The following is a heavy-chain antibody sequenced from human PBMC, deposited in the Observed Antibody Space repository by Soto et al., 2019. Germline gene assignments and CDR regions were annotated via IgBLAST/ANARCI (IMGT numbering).Heavy chain of an antibody. Sequence: LRLSCAASGFRFSAYAMHWVRQAPGKGLEWVAVISYEGSNRFYADSVKGRFTVSRDNSKNMVYLQMNSLRGEDTAVFYCAKDYGDYNFNYGMDVWGQGTTVTVSS. CDR1: GFRFSAYA. D-gene: IGHD4-17*01. CDR3: AKDYGDYNFNYGMDV. CDR2: ISYEGSNR. J-gene: IGHJ6*02. V-gene: IGHV3-30*18.